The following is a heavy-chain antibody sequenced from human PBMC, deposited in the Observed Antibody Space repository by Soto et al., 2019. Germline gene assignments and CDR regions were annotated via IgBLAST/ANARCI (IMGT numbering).Heavy chain of an antibody. Sequence: SETLSLNGFVSVGSSNVNTYYWGWILQAPGKGLEWIGNVYYSGSTNYNPSLKSRVTISIDTSKNQFSLKLSSVTAADTAVYYCARRGTTGYCSGDTCYSGALDIWGQGTMVTVSS. CDR3: ARRGTTGYCSGDTCYSGALDI. V-gene: IGHV4-39*01. J-gene: IGHJ3*02. CDR2: VYYSGST. CDR1: VGSSNVNTYY. D-gene: IGHD2-15*01.